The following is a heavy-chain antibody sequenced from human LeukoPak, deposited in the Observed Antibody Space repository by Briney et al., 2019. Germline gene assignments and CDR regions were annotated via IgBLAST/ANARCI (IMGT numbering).Heavy chain of an antibody. CDR1: GFTFSSYE. CDR2: ISSSGSTT. CDR3: ARDDPHLLLPAYYYYGMDV. V-gene: IGHV3-48*03. J-gene: IGHJ6*02. D-gene: IGHD3-22*01. Sequence: GGSLRLSCAASGFTFSSYEMNWVRQAPGKGLEWVSYISSSGSTTYYADSVKGRFTISRDNAKNSLYLQMNSLRAEDTAVYYCARDDPHLLLPAYYYYGMDVWGQGTTVTVSS.